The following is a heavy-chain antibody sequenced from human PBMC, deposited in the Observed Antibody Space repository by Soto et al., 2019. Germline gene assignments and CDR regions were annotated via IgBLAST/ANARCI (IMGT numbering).Heavy chain of an antibody. Sequence: GGSLRLSCAASGFTFSSYAMSWVRQAPGKGLEWVSAISGSGGSTYYTDSVKGRFTISRDNSKNTLYLQMNSLRAEDTAGYYREKDAGDSSEGEDFDFWGQGTLVTVSS. D-gene: IGHD6-25*01. CDR3: EKDAGDSSEGEDFDF. V-gene: IGHV3-23*01. J-gene: IGHJ4*02. CDR1: GFTFSSYA. CDR2: ISGSGGST.